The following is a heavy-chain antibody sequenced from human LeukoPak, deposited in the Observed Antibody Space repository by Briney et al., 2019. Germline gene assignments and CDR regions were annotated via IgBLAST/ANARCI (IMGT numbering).Heavy chain of an antibody. CDR3: ASRLYDFWSGYYTGIDY. V-gene: IGHV4-34*01. CDR1: GGSFSGYY. Sequence: SETLSLTCAVYGGSFSGYYWSWIRQPPGKGLEWIGEINHSGSTNYNPSLKSRVTISVDTSKSQFSLKLSSVTAADTAVYYCASRLYDFWSGYYTGIDYWGQGTLVTVSS. J-gene: IGHJ4*02. CDR2: INHSGST. D-gene: IGHD3-3*01.